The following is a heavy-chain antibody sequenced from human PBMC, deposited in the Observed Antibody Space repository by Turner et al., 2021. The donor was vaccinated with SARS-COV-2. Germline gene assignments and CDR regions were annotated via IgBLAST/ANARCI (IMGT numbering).Heavy chain of an antibody. CDR1: GGSISSGGYY. J-gene: IGHJ5*02. CDR3: ARDHLDPSTVTTWRGFDP. D-gene: IGHD4-17*01. V-gene: IGHV4-31*03. CDR2: IYYSGST. Sequence: QVQLQESGPGVVKPSQTLSLTCTVSGGSISSGGYYWSWLRQHPGKGLEWIGYIYYSGSTYYNPSLKSRVTISVDTSKNQFSLKLSSVTAADTAVYYCARDHLDPSTVTTWRGFDPWGQGTLVTVSS.